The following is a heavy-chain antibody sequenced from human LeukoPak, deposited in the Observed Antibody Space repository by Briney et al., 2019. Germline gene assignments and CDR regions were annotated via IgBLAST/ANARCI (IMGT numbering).Heavy chain of an antibody. D-gene: IGHD3-10*02. V-gene: IGHV3-21*01. CDR3: AELGITMIGGV. J-gene: IGHJ6*04. Sequence: GGSLRLSCAASGFTFSSYGMHWVRQAPGKGLEWVSSITRSSSYIYYADSVKGRFTISRDNAKNSLYLQMNSLRAEDTAVYYCAELGITMIGGVWGKGTTVTISS. CDR1: GFTFSSYG. CDR2: ITRSSSYI.